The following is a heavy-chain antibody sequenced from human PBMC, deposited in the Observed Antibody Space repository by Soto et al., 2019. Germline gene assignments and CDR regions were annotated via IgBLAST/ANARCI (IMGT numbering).Heavy chain of an antibody. CDR2: ISYDGSNK. J-gene: IGHJ3*02. Sequence: QVQLVESGGGVVQPGRSLRLSCAASGFTFSSYAMHWVRQAPGKGLEWVAVISYDGSNKYYEDSVKGRFTISRDNSKNTLYLQMNSLRAEDTAVYYCARDTARYGDGAFDIWGQGTMVTVSS. CDR3: ARDTARYGDGAFDI. V-gene: IGHV3-30-3*01. D-gene: IGHD4-17*01. CDR1: GFTFSSYA.